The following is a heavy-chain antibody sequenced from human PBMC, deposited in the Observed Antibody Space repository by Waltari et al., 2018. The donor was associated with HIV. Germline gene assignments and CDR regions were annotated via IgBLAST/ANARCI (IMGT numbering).Heavy chain of an antibody. CDR2: VRSKLDSFAT. CDR1: GFNFKGSA. CDR3: TRWTAAAGTAFDY. D-gene: IGHD6-13*01. V-gene: IGHV3-73*01. Sequence: EVQLVESGGALVQPGGSLKLSCAASGFNFKGSAIHWVRQASGKGLEWVGCVRSKLDSFATAYGASMKGRFTISRDDSKNTAYLQMNSLKTEDTALYYCTRWTAAAGTAFDYWGLGTLVTVSS. J-gene: IGHJ4*02.